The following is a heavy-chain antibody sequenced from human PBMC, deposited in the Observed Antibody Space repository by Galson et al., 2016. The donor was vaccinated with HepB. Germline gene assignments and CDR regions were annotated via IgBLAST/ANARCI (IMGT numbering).Heavy chain of an antibody. D-gene: IGHD3-10*01. J-gene: IGHJ6*04. Sequence: SLRLSCAASGFTFDDYTMHWVRQAPGKGLEWVSLISWDGLKTYYADSVKGRFTISRDNRKNSLYLQMDNLRNEDTALYYCGKDWGSLWESSGKGMDGWGKGTPCTVS. CDR1: GFTFDDYT. CDR3: GKDWGSLWESSGKGMDG. V-gene: IGHV3-43*01. CDR2: ISWDGLKT.